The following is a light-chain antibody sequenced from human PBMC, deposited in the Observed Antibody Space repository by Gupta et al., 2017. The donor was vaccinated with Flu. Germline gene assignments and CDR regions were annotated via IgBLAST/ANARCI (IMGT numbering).Light chain of an antibody. Sequence: GSPTRSPRERASRSCRASQSVSSNLAWYQQNPGQAPRLLIDGAYSGSGSGTDFTLTISSLQSEDFAVYYCQQYNNWPPWTFGQGTRVEIK. V-gene: IGKV3-15*01. CDR1: QSVSSN. J-gene: IGKJ1*01. CDR2: GA. CDR3: QQYNNWPPWT.